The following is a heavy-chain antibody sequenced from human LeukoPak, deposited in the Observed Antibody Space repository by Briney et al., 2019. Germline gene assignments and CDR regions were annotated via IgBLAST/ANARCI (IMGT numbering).Heavy chain of an antibody. CDR1: GFTFSNHG. CDR2: IGYDGNIK. CDR3: ARDSDYYDSSGYPDY. V-gene: IGHV3-30*02. D-gene: IGHD3-22*01. J-gene: IGHJ4*02. Sequence: PGGSLRLSCAASGFTFSNHGMHWVRQAPGKGLEWVAFIGYDGNIKYYPDSVKGRFTISRDNSKNTLYLQMNSLKPADTAVYYCARDSDYYDSSGYPDYWGRGTLVTVSS.